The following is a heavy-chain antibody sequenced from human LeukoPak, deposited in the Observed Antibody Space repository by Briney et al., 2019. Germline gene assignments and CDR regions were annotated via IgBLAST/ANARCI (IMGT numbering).Heavy chain of an antibody. Sequence: GGSLRLSCEGSAFIFSGHWMNWVRQTPGKGLEWVASIKEDGSERQYVDSVKGRFSISRDNTKGSLFLQLNSLRAEDTAVYYCARGPHYYYYGMDVWGQGTTVTVSS. CDR3: ARGPHYYYYGMDV. V-gene: IGHV3-7*03. J-gene: IGHJ6*02. CDR1: AFIFSGHW. CDR2: IKEDGSER.